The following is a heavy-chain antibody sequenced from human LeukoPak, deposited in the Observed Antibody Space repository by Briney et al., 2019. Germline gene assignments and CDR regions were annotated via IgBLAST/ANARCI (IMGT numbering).Heavy chain of an antibody. Sequence: GGSLRLSCAASGFTFSSYSMNWVRQAPGKGLEWISHISHTFDIKYADSVKGRFTISRDNAKNSQYLQMTSLRAQDTGIYYCARSSGSYRPFDSWGQGTLVIVSS. CDR1: GFTFSSYS. J-gene: IGHJ4*02. CDR3: ARSSGSYRPFDS. V-gene: IGHV3-48*04. CDR2: ISHTFDI. D-gene: IGHD3-22*01.